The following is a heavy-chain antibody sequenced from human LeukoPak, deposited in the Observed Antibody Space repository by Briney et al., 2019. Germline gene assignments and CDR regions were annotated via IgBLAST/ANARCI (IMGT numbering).Heavy chain of an antibody. Sequence: GRSLRLSCAASGFTFSGFGMHWVRQAPGKGLEWVAVISDHGRIEYYAASVKGRFTISRDNSKNTLYLQMNGMRAEDTAIYYCAGGNWPFDYWGQGTLVTVSS. CDR3: AGGNWPFDY. V-gene: IGHV3-30*03. J-gene: IGHJ4*02. D-gene: IGHD1-1*01. CDR1: GFTFSGFG. CDR2: ISDHGRIE.